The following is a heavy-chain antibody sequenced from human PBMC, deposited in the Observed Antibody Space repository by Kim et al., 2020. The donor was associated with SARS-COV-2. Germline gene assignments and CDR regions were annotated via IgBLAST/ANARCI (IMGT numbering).Heavy chain of an antibody. V-gene: IGHV1-18*04. CDR3: AREGSGYDSVQTAGRTTSYYYYGMDV. Sequence: ASVKVSCKASGYTFTSYGISWVRQAPGQGLEWMGWISAYNGNTNYAQKLQGRVTMTTDTSTSTAYMELRSLRSDDTAVYYCAREGSGYDSVQTAGRTTSYYYYGMDVWGQGTTVTVSS. CDR1: GYTFTSYG. D-gene: IGHD5-12*01. J-gene: IGHJ6*02. CDR2: ISAYNGNT.